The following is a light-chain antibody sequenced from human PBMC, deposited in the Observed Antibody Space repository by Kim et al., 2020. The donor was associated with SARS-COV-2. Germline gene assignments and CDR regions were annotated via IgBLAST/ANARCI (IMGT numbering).Light chain of an antibody. CDR1: QSVSSSY. J-gene: IGKJ4*01. CDR2: GAS. V-gene: IGKV3-20*01. CDR3: QQYGSSPLWYSVSGERT. Sequence: EIVLTQSPGTLSLSPGERATLSCRASQSVSSSYLAWYQQKPGQAPRLLIYGASSRATGIPDRFSGSGSGTDFTLTISRLEPEDFAVYYCQQYGSSPLWYSVSGERTFGGGTKVDIK.